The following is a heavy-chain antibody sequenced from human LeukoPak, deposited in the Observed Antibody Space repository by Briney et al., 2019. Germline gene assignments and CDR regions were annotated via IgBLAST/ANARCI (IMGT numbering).Heavy chain of an antibody. V-gene: IGHV3-74*01. CDR1: GFSFSNYW. CDR2: MNSDGSAT. Sequence: GGSLRLSCSASGFSFSNYWMHWVRQAPGKGLMWVTRMNSDGSATYYADSVQGRFSISRDNAKNTLYLQMNSLRAEDTAMYFCAKGPNYFDSWGQGTLVTVSS. J-gene: IGHJ4*02. CDR3: AKGPNYFDS.